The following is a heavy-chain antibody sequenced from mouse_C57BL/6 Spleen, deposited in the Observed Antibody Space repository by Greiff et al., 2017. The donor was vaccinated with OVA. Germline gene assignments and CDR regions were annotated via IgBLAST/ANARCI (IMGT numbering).Heavy chain of an antibody. CDR3: SRAPVYYYGSSYWDVDV. V-gene: IGHV1-53*01. CDR2: INPSNGGT. CDR1: GYTFTSYW. J-gene: IGHJ1*03. D-gene: IGHD1-1*01. Sequence: QVQLQQPGTELVKPGASVKLSCKASGYTFTSYWMHWVKQRPGQGLEWIGNINPSNGGTNYNEKFKSKATLTVAKSSSTAYVQLSSLISKDSAIYYCSRAPVYYYGSSYWDVDVWGTGTTVTVSS.